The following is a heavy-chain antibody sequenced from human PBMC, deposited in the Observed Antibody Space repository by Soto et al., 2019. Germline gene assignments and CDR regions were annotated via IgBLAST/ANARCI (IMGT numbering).Heavy chain of an antibody. CDR1: GYPVTAYY. Sequence: QLHLVQSGAVVKKPGASVTVSCSASGYPVTAYYMHWVRQAPGRGLEWMGGINPATGAAKYTQTFQGTVTMTSDTSPRTVLMELSGLTSEDTAVFYCARGGGVGVAGSAAFDMWGQGTLVTVSS. CDR3: ARGGGVGVAGSAAFDM. CDR2: INPATGAA. V-gene: IGHV1-2*02. J-gene: IGHJ3*02. D-gene: IGHD3-3*01.